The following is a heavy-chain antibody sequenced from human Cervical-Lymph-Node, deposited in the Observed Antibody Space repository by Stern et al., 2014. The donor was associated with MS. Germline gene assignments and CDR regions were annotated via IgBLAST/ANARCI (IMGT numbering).Heavy chain of an antibody. V-gene: IGHV1-69*01. J-gene: IGHJ4*02. CDR2: IIPIFGTA. CDR1: GGTFSNYA. D-gene: IGHD6-19*01. CDR3: ASLLGRIAVASVDY. Sequence: QLVQSGAEVKKPGSSVKVSCKASGGTFSNYAISWVRQAPGQGLECMGWIIPIFGTANYAQKFQGRVTITADESTSTTYMELSSLRSEDTAVYYCASLLGRIAVASVDYWGQGTLVTVSS.